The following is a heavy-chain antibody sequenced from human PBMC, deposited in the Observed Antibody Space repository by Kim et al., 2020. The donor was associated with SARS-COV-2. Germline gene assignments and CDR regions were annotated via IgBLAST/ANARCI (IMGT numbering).Heavy chain of an antibody. CDR2: FSGSGGSR. V-gene: IGHV3-23*01. CDR3: ADRDWDRFGDALDI. J-gene: IGHJ3*02. CDR1: GFTFSSIA. Sequence: GGSLRLSCAPSGFTFSSIAMSWVRQAPGKGLEWVSTFSGSGGSRNYADSVKGRFTISRDNSKNTLSLQMNSLRAEDTAVYYCADRDWDRFGDALDIWGPGTMVTVSS. D-gene: IGHD3-10*01.